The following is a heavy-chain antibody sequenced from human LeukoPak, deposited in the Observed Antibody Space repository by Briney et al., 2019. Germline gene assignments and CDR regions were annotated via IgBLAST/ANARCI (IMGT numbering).Heavy chain of an antibody. CDR1: GSSISGYY. CDR2: ICYSGST. J-gene: IGHJ6*03. V-gene: IGHV4-59*12. Sequence: SETLSLTCTVSGSSISGYYWNWIRQPAGKGLEWIGYICYSGSTKYNPSLKSRVTISVDASTNQFFLKLSYVTAADTALYYCWRDRERWTTTTSGYHDYHYYTDVWGKGTTVTVSS. D-gene: IGHD4-17*01. CDR3: WRDRERWTTTTSGYHDYHYYTDV.